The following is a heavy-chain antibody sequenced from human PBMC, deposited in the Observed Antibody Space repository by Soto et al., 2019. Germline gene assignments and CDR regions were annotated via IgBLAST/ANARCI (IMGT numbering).Heavy chain of an antibody. J-gene: IGHJ3*02. Sequence: EVQLLESGGGLAQPGGSLRLSCAASGFTFSSYAMNWVRQAPGKGLEWVSSISGSSEFIYYADSVKGPFTISRDNSKNTLSLQMDSRRAEDTAVYYCAKTWWLLQHYAFDIWGQGTMVTVSS. CDR2: ISGSSEFI. V-gene: IGHV3-23*01. CDR1: GFTFSSYA. CDR3: AKTWWLLQHYAFDI. D-gene: IGHD3-22*01.